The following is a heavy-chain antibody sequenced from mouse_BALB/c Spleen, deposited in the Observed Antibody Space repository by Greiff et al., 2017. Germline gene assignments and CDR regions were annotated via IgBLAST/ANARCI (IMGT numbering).Heavy chain of an antibody. D-gene: IGHD5-2*01. J-gene: IGHJ1*01. CDR2: ISCYNGAT. CDR1: GYSFTGYY. Sequence: LVKTGASVKISCKASGYSFTGYYMHWVKQSHGKSLEWFGYISCYNGATSYNQKFKGKATFTVDTSSSTAYMQFNSLTSEDSAVYYCARGNSYPYWYFDVWGAGTTVTVSS. V-gene: IGHV1S34*01. CDR3: ARGNSYPYWYFDV.